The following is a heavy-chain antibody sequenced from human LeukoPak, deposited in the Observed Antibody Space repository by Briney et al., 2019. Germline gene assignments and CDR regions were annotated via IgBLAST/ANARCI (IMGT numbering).Heavy chain of an antibody. Sequence: EASVKVSCKASGYTFTGYYMHWVRQAPGQGLEWMGWINPNSGGTNYAQKFQGRVTMTRDTSISTAYMELSRLRSDDTAVYYCARECTYYYGSGSYCYWGQGTLVTVSS. CDR2: INPNSGGT. J-gene: IGHJ4*02. V-gene: IGHV1-2*02. D-gene: IGHD3-10*01. CDR1: GYTFTGYY. CDR3: ARECTYYYGSGSYCY.